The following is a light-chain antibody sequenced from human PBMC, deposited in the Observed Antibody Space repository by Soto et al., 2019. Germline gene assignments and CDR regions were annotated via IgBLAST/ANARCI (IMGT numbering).Light chain of an antibody. CDR2: KAS. CDR3: QQYNSYPWT. V-gene: IGKV1-5*03. CDR1: QSISSW. J-gene: IGKJ1*01. Sequence: IQLTQSPSFLSASVGDTVTITCRASQSISSWLAWYQQKPGKAPKLLIYKASSLESGVPSRFSGSGSGTEFTLTISSLQPDDFATYYCQQYNSYPWTFGQGTKVEIK.